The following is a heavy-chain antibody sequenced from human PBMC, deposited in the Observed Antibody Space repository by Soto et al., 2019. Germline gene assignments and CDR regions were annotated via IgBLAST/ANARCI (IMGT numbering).Heavy chain of an antibody. D-gene: IGHD3-9*01. V-gene: IGHV3-23*01. J-gene: IGHJ4*02. Sequence: GGSLRLSCAASGFTFNTYDMNWVRQAPGKGLEWVSTVSGGGGSAYYADSVKGRFTVSRYNSKNTLYLQMTSLRADDTAVYYCAKGGRNDVLTGYPDYWGQGTLVTVSS. CDR2: VSGGGGSA. CDR1: GFTFNTYD. CDR3: AKGGRNDVLTGYPDY.